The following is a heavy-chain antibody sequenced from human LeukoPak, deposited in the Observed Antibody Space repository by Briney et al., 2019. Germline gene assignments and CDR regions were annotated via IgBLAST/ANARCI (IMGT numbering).Heavy chain of an antibody. CDR1: GYTFTSYD. J-gene: IGHJ6*02. CDR3: ARDQNYYGSGSYPTYYYYGMDV. D-gene: IGHD3-10*01. Sequence: GASVKVSCKASGYTFTSYDINWVRQAPGQGLEWMGWINPNSGGTNYAQKFQGRVTMTRDTSISTAYMELSRLRSDDTAVYYCARDQNYYGSGSYPTYYYYGMDVWGQGTTVTVSS. V-gene: IGHV1-2*02. CDR2: INPNSGGT.